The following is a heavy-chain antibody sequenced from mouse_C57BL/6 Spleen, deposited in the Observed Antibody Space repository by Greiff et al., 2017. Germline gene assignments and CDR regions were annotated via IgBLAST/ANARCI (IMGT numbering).Heavy chain of an antibody. V-gene: IGHV1-26*01. J-gene: IGHJ3*01. CDR1: GYTITDYY. CDR2: INPNNGGT. Sequence: EVQLQQSGPELVKPGASVKISCKASGYTITDYYMNWVKQSHGKSLEWIGDINPNNGGTSYNQKFKGKATLTVDKSSSTAYMELRSLTSEDSAVYYCARYYYGGAEAYWGQGTLVTVSA. D-gene: IGHD1-1*02. CDR3: ARYYYGGAEAY.